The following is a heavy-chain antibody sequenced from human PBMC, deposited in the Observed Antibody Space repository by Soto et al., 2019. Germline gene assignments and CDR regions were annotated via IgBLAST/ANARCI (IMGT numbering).Heavy chain of an antibody. V-gene: IGHV5-51*01. CDR2: IYPGDSDT. CDR1: GYSFTSYW. J-gene: IGHJ3*02. CDR3: ASQRAMILPGGAFDI. Sequence: PGESLKISCKGSGYSFTSYWIGWVRQMPGKGLEWMGIIYPGDSDTRYSPSFQGQVTISADKSISTAYLQWSSLKASDTAMYYCASQRAMILPGGAFDIWGQGTMVTVSS. D-gene: IGHD3-22*01.